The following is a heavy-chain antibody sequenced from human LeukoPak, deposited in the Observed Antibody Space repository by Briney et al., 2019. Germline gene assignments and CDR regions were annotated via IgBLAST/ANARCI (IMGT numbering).Heavy chain of an antibody. V-gene: IGHV3-9*01. D-gene: IGHD3-22*01. CDR2: ISWNSGSI. CDR1: GFIFNNYA. Sequence: GGSLRLSCAGSGFIFNNYAMHWVRQPPGKGLEWVSGISWNSGSIDYADSVKGRFTISRDNSKNTLYLQMNSLRAEDTAVYYCAKPYYYDSSGYFQHWGQGTLVTVSS. J-gene: IGHJ1*01. CDR3: AKPYYYDSSGYFQH.